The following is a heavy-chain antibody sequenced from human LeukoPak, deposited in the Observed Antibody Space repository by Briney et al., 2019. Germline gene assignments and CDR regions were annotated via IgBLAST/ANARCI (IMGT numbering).Heavy chain of an antibody. V-gene: IGHV4-34*01. J-gene: IGHJ4*02. CDR3: ARERDGSGTQRGLDY. D-gene: IGHD3-10*01. Sequence: PETLSLTCAVYGGSFSGYYWSWIRQPPGKGLEWIGEINHSGSTNYNPSLKSRVTISVDTSKNQFSLKLSSVTAADTALYYCARERDGSGTQRGLDYWGQGTLVTVSS. CDR1: GGSFSGYY. CDR2: INHSGST.